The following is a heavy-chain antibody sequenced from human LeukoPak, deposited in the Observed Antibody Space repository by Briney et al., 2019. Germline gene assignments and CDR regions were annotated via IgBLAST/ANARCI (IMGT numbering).Heavy chain of an antibody. Sequence: GGSLRLSCVASGFTFSDYYMDWVRQAPGKGLEWVANMNLDGSEKYYVDSVKGRFTISRDNAESSLFLQMSSLRAEDTAVYYCVRRRAEAWGQGTLVTVSS. V-gene: IGHV3-7*01. J-gene: IGHJ5*02. CDR3: VRRRAEA. CDR1: GFTFSDYY. CDR2: MNLDGSEK.